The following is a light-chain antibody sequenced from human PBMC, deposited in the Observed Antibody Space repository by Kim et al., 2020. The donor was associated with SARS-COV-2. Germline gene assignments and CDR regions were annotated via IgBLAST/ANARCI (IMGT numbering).Light chain of an antibody. J-gene: IGLJ3*02. V-gene: IGLV1-40*01. CDR2: GNS. Sequence: GQRVTISCTGSSSNIGAGYDVHWYQQLPGTAPKLLIYGNSNRPSGVPDRFSGSKSGTSASLAITGLQAEDEADYYCQSYDSSLPWVFGGGTQLTVL. CDR3: QSYDSSLPWV. CDR1: SSNIGAGYD.